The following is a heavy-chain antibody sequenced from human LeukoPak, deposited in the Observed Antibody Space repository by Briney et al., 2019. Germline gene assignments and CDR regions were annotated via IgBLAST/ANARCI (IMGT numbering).Heavy chain of an antibody. D-gene: IGHD3-16*01. CDR2: ISSFSGTI. J-gene: IGHJ4*02. CDR1: GFTFSSYS. Sequence: GGSLRLSCAASGFTFSSYSMNWVRQAPGKGLEWVSYISSFSGTIYYADSVKGRFTISRDNAKNSLYLQMNSLRAEDTAVYCCARDQGGEQSYWGQGTLVTVSS. V-gene: IGHV3-48*01. CDR3: ARDQGGEQSY.